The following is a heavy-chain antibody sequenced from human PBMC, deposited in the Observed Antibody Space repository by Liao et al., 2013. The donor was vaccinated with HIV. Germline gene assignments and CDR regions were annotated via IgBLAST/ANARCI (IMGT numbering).Heavy chain of an antibody. J-gene: IGHJ6*03. Sequence: QVQLQESGPGLVKPSETLSLTCTVSGGSINDYFWSWIRQPPGKGLEYIGYIYYSGSTNFNPSLKSRVTMSLDTSKNQFSLKLTSVTAADTAVYYCARVTRNFFYSIDVWGNGTTVAVSS. CDR1: GGSINDYF. CDR2: IYYSGST. V-gene: IGHV4-59*01. CDR3: ARVTRNFFYSIDV. D-gene: IGHD1-1*01.